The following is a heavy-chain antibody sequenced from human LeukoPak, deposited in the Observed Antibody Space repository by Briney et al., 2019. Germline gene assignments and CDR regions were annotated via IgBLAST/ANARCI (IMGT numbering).Heavy chain of an antibody. CDR3: ARGRKYSSSWYRGYNWFDP. CDR2: INHSGST. J-gene: IGHJ5*02. D-gene: IGHD6-13*01. CDR1: GGSFSGYY. V-gene: IGHV4-34*01. Sequence: SETLSLTCAVYGGSFSGYYWSWIRQPPGKGLEWIGEINHSGSTNYNPSLKGRVTISVDTSKNQFSLKLSSVTAADTAVYYCARGRKYSSSWYRGYNWFDPWGQGTLVTVSS.